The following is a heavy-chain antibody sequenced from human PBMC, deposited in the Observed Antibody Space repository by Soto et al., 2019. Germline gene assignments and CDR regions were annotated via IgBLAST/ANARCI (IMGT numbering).Heavy chain of an antibody. Sequence: ASVKVSCKASGYTFTGYYVHWVREAPGQGLEWMGWINPETGGTSYAQKFQGRVTLSRDTSINTAYLELSSLRFDDAAVYFCARERFQVISDGMDVWGQGTTVTV. D-gene: IGHD2-21*01. J-gene: IGHJ6*02. CDR3: ARERFQVISDGMDV. CDR1: GYTFTGYY. CDR2: INPETGGT. V-gene: IGHV1-2*02.